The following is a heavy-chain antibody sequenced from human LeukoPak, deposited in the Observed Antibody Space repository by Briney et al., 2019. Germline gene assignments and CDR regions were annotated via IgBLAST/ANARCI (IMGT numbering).Heavy chain of an antibody. Sequence: GGSLRLSCAASGFTFSSYWMSWVRQAPGKGLEWVSRISGSDGSTDYADSVKGRFTISRDNSKNTLYLQMNSLRAEDTAIYYCAKFYRATRGACDSWGQGTLVTVSS. CDR3: AKFYRATRGACDS. J-gene: IGHJ4*02. CDR2: ISGSDGST. CDR1: GFTFSSYW. D-gene: IGHD2-21*02. V-gene: IGHV3-23*01.